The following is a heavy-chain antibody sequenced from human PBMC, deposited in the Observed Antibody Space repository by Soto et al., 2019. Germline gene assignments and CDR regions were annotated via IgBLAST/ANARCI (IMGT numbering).Heavy chain of an antibody. D-gene: IGHD3-22*01. V-gene: IGHV3-21*01. CDR2: ISSSSSYI. Sequence: EVQLEESGGGLVKPGGSLRLSCVASGLTINTYSMMWVRQAPGKGLEWVSSISSSSSYIYYADSVKGRFTISRDNAQNSLYLQMNSLRAEDTAVYYCARDLYYYGSSGFNYWGQGPLVTVSS. CDR1: GLTINTYS. CDR3: ARDLYYYGSSGFNY. J-gene: IGHJ4*02.